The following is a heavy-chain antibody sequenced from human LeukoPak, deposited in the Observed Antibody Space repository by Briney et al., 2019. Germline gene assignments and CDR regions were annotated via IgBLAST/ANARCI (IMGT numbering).Heavy chain of an antibody. CDR3: ARDGLRGGRFLEWHYYGMDV. J-gene: IGHJ6*02. CDR1: GFTFSSYS. Sequence: GGSLRLSCAASGFTFSSYSMNWVRQAPGKGLEWVSSISSSSSYIYYADSVKGRFTISRDNAKSSLYLQMNSLRAEDTAVYYCARDGLRGGRFLEWHYYGMDVWGQGTTVTVSS. D-gene: IGHD3-3*01. V-gene: IGHV3-21*01. CDR2: ISSSSSYI.